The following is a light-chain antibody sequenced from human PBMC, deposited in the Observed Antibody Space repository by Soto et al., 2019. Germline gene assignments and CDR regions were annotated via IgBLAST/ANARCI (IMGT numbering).Light chain of an antibody. V-gene: IGKV1-39*01. CDR2: AAS. J-gene: IGKJ1*01. CDR3: QQGYSTPWT. Sequence: IQMTQSPSSLSASVGDRFTITCRASQTISTYLHWYQQKAGEAPKLLIYAASNLQGGVPSRFSGSGSGADFTLTINSLQPEDFATYYCQQGYSTPWTFGQGTKVDIK. CDR1: QTISTY.